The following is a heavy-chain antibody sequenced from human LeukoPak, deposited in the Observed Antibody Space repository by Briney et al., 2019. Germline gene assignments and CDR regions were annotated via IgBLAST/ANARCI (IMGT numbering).Heavy chain of an antibody. CDR3: ARDLSRRGDYVWGIYNY. Sequence: PGGSLRLSCAASGFTFSGYSMNWVRQAPGKGLEWGSSISSSSNYISYTDSVKGRFTISIDNAKNSLSLDLNSRRAGATPFISGARDLSRRGDYVWGIYNYWGQGTLVTVSS. CDR1: GFTFSGYS. V-gene: IGHV3-21*01. D-gene: IGHD3-16*01. CDR2: ISSSSNYI. J-gene: IGHJ4*02.